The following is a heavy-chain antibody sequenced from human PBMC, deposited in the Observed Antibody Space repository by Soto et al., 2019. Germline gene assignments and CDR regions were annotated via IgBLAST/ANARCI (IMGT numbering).Heavy chain of an antibody. D-gene: IGHD3-10*01. Sequence: ASVKVSCKASGYTFTSYGISWVRQAPGQGLEWMGWISAYNGTANYAQKFQGRVTITADESTSTAYMELSSLRSEDTAVYYCARDGVSGTFDYWGQGTLVTVSS. CDR3: ARDGVSGTFDY. V-gene: IGHV1-18*04. CDR2: ISAYNGTA. CDR1: GYTFTSYG. J-gene: IGHJ4*02.